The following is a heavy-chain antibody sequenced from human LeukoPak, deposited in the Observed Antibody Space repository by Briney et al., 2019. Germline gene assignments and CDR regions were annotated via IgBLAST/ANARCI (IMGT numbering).Heavy chain of an antibody. J-gene: IGHJ3*02. CDR1: GESFSGYY. D-gene: IGHD2-21*02. CDR3: AGTEVTAPLDAFDI. CDR2: IIYSGKT. V-gene: IGHV4-34*12. Sequence: PSETLSLACAVYGESFSGYYWSWIRQPPGKGLEWVGEIIYSGKTNYNPSLKSRLTISIDTSKNQFSLKLSAVTAADTAVYYCAGTEVTAPLDAFDIWGQGTMVTVSS.